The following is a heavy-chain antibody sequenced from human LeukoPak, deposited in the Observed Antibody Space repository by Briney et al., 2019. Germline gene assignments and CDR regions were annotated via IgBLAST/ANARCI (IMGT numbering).Heavy chain of an antibody. CDR1: GYTFTSYG. CDR2: IGAYNGNT. D-gene: IGHD6-19*01. J-gene: IGHJ3*02. CDR3: ARDPALIAVAGNDAFDI. Sequence: ASVKVSCKASGYTFTSYGISWVRQAPGQGLEWMGWIGAYNGNTNYAQKLQGRVTMTTDTSTSTAQMELRSLRSDDTAVYYCARDPALIAVAGNDAFDIWGQGIMVTVSS. V-gene: IGHV1-18*01.